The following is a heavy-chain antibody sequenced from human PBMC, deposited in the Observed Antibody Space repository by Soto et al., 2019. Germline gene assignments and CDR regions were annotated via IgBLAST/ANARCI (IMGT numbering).Heavy chain of an antibody. CDR2: ISYDGSNK. CDR1: GFTFSSYA. D-gene: IGHD3-10*01. J-gene: IGHJ4*02. CDR3: ARDGLDPYYGSGTSYFDY. Sequence: AGGSLRLSCAASGFTFSSYAMHWVRQAPGKGLEWVAVISYDGSNKYYADSVKGRFTISRDNSKNTLYLQMNSLRAEDTAVYYCARDGLDPYYGSGTSYFDYWGQGALVTVSS. V-gene: IGHV3-30-3*01.